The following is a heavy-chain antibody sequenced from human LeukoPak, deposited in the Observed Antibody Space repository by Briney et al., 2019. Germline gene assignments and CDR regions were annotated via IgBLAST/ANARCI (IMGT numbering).Heavy chain of an antibody. Sequence: GESLKISCKGYGYTFTSQWIGWVRQVPGKGLEWMGIVFPRDSDTRDSPSFQGRVTISVDKSINSAYLQWTSLKASDTAIYYCARLNGYIDSWGQGTQVTVSS. V-gene: IGHV5-51*01. D-gene: IGHD5-24*01. CDR3: ARLNGYIDS. J-gene: IGHJ5*01. CDR1: GYTFTSQW. CDR2: VFPRDSDT.